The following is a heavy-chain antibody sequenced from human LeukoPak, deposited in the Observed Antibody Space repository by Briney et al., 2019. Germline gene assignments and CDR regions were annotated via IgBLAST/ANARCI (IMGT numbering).Heavy chain of an antibody. CDR1: GYTLTELS. J-gene: IGHJ5*02. V-gene: IGHV1-24*01. CDR2: SDPEDGET. CDR3: ATINAFSISESFTFDP. Sequence: GASVTVSCKVSGYTLTELSMHWVRHTPGKGLEWMGGSDPEDGETNYAQKFQGRVTMTEDTSTDTAYMELSSLRSEDTAVYYCATINAFSISESFTFDPWGQGTLVTVSS. D-gene: IGHD2/OR15-2a*01.